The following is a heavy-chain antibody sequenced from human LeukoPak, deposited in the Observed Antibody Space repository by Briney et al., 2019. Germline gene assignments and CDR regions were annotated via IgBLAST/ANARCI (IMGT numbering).Heavy chain of an antibody. J-gene: IGHJ4*02. V-gene: IGHV3-30*02. CDR1: GFTFSSSG. CDR2: ISYDGSNR. Sequence: PGGSLRLSCAASGFTFSSSGMHWVRQAPGKGLDWVAFISYDGSNRYYADSVKGRFTISRDNSKNTLYLQMNSLRAEDTAVYYCAKETRGSYSDYWGQGTLVTVSS. D-gene: IGHD5-12*01. CDR3: AKETRGSYSDY.